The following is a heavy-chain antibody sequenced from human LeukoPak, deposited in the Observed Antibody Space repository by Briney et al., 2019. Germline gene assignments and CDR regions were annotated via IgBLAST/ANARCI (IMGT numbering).Heavy chain of an antibody. D-gene: IGHD3-10*01. V-gene: IGHV4-34*01. Sequence: PSETLSLTCAVYGGSFSGYYWSWIRQPPGKGLEWIGEINHSGSTNYNPSLKSRVTISVDTSKNQFSLKLSSVTAADTAVYYCAREWYGSGSPPFDYWGQGTLVTVSS. CDR1: GGSFSGYY. J-gene: IGHJ4*02. CDR2: INHSGST. CDR3: AREWYGSGSPPFDY.